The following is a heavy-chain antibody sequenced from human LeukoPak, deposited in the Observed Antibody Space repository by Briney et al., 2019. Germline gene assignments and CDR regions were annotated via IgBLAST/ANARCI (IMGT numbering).Heavy chain of an antibody. CDR3: VTSTKYSTSWGAFDI. J-gene: IGHJ3*02. D-gene: IGHD6-13*01. CDR2: MSVNSGAT. CDR1: GHTFIGYY. Sequence: ASVKVSCKASGHTFIGYYMHWVRQAPGQGLEWMGWMSVNSGATNYAQKIQGRVTLTRDTSVITSYMELSRLTSDDTAVYYCVTSTKYSTSWGAFDIWGQGTMVTVS. V-gene: IGHV1-2*02.